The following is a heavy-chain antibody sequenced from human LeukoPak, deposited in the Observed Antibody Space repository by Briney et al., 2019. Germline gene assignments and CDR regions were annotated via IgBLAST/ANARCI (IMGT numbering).Heavy chain of an antibody. CDR2: ISGSGGST. Sequence: PGGSLRLSCAASGFTFSSYAMSWVRQAPGKGLEWVSGISGSGGSTHYADSVKGRFTISRDNSKNTLYLQMNSLRDEDTAVYYCAKESRLIWFGESDYWGQGTLVTLSS. J-gene: IGHJ4*02. D-gene: IGHD3-10*01. CDR3: AKESRLIWFGESDY. CDR1: GFTFSSYA. V-gene: IGHV3-23*01.